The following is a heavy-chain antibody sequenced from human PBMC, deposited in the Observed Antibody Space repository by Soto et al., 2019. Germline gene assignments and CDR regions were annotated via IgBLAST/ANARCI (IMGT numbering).Heavy chain of an antibody. Sequence: QVQLVESGGGVVQPGKSLRLSCAASGFTFRTYAIHWVRQAPGKGLEWVAVISDDGTNKYYADSVRGRVTISRDNSKDTVGLEMDSLSPDDTAVYYCARGILRVTLSSARVVWGRGTLVTVSS. D-gene: IGHD2-21*02. J-gene: IGHJ2*01. CDR1: GFTFRTYA. V-gene: IGHV3-30*14. CDR2: ISDDGTNK. CDR3: ARGILRVTLSSARVV.